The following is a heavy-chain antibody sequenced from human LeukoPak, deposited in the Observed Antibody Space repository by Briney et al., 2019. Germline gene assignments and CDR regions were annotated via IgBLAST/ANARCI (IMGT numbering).Heavy chain of an antibody. CDR1: GGSISSYY. Sequence: SETLSLTCTVSGGSISSYYWSWIRQPPGKGLEWIGYIYYSGSTYYNPSLKSRVTISVDTSKNQFSLKLSSVTAADTAVYYCXXXXXYDYGDYGWYFDYWGQGTLVTVSS. D-gene: IGHD4-17*01. J-gene: IGHJ4*02. CDR2: IYYSGST. V-gene: IGHV4-59*12. CDR3: XXXXXYDYGDYGWYFDY.